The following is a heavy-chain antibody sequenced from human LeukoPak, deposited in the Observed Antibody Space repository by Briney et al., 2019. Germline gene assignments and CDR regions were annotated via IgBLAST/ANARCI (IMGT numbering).Heavy chain of an antibody. J-gene: IGHJ3*02. V-gene: IGHV3-23*01. CDR1: GFTFSSYA. CDR2: ISGSGGST. CDR3: ARDRARGSGWYSDAFDI. D-gene: IGHD6-19*01. Sequence: GGSLRLSCAASGFTFSSYAMSWVRQAPGKGLEWVSAISGSGGSTYYADSVKGRFTISRDNSKNTLYLQMNSLRAEDTAVYYCARDRARGSGWYSDAFDIWGQGTMVTVSS.